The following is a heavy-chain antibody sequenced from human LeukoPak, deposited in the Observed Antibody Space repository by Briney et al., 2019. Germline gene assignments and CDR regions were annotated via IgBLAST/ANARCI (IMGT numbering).Heavy chain of an antibody. J-gene: IGHJ4*02. D-gene: IGHD2-15*01. CDR1: GFTFSSYA. CDR3: ARGSVGTPPPFDY. V-gene: IGHV3-30-3*01. Sequence: GGSLRLSWAASGFTFSSYAMHWVRQAPGKGLEWVAVISYDGSNKYYADSVKGRFTISRDNSKNTLYLQMNSLRAEDTAVYYCARGSVGTPPPFDYWGQGTLVTVSS. CDR2: ISYDGSNK.